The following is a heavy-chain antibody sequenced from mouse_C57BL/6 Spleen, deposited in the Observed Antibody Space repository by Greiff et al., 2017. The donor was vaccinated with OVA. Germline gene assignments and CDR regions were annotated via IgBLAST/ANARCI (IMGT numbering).Heavy chain of an antibody. Sequence: EVQRVESGGGLVKPGGSLKLSCAASGFTFSSYTMSWVRQTPEKRLEWVATISGGGGNTYYPDSVKGRFTISRDNAKNTLYLQMSSLRSEDTALYYCARPGVMVTSSFAYWGQGTLVTVSA. CDR2: ISGGGGNT. D-gene: IGHD2-2*01. CDR3: ARPGVMVTSSFAY. CDR1: GFTFSSYT. V-gene: IGHV5-9*01. J-gene: IGHJ3*01.